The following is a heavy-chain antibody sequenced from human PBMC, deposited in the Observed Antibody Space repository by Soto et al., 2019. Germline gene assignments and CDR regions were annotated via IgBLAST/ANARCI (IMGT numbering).Heavy chain of an antibody. Sequence: PGGSLRLSCAASGFSVSSYYMTWVRQAPGKGLERVSTIYSEGATYYADAEKGRFTISRDESTNTLFFQMTSLRVEDTAVYYCARGKQSQTGTSDCGPSDNWGQGT. D-gene: IGHD2-21*01. J-gene: IGHJ4*02. CDR1: GFSVSSYY. CDR3: ARGKQSQTGTSDCGPSDN. V-gene: IGHV3-66*01. CDR2: IYSEGAT.